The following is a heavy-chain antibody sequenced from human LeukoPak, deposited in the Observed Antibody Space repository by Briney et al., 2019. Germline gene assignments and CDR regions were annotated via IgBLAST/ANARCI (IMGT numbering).Heavy chain of an antibody. V-gene: IGHV3-7*01. CDR3: ARDPGSPDY. CDR1: GFTFSIYW. Sequence: PGGSLRLSCAASGFTFSIYWVTWVRQAPGKGLEWVANIKQDGSQKNYVDSLKGRFTISRDNANNSLYLQMNSLRAEDTAVYYCARDPGSPDYWGQGTLVTVSS. CDR2: IKQDGSQK. J-gene: IGHJ4*02. D-gene: IGHD3-10*01.